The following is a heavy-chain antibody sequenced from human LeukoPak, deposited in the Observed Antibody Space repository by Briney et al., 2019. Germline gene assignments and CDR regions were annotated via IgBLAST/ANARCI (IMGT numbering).Heavy chain of an antibody. CDR2: IRSTANGYAT. V-gene: IGHV3-73*01. CDR3: TGSGDGYNWGAFDI. Sequence: SGGSLRLSCAASGFTFSGSALHWVRQASGKGLEWVGRIRSTANGYATAYAASVKGRFTISRDDSKNTAYLQMDSLKTEDTAVYYCTGSGDGYNWGAFDIWGQGTMVTVSS. D-gene: IGHD5-24*01. J-gene: IGHJ3*02. CDR1: GFTFSGSA.